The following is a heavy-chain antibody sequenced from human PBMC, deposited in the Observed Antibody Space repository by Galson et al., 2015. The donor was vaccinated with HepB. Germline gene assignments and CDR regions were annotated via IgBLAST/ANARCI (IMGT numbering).Heavy chain of an antibody. CDR3: ARVVAMDRSSWYGPSGD. CDR2: ISSAGSSK. Sequence: SLRLSCAASGFTFSSYAMHWVRQAPGKGLEWVAVISSAGSSKYNADSVKGRFTISRDNSKNTLYMQMNSLRAEDTAVYYCARVVAMDRSSWYGPSGDWGQGPLVTVSS. V-gene: IGHV3-30-3*01. J-gene: IGHJ4*02. CDR1: GFTFSSYA. D-gene: IGHD6-13*01.